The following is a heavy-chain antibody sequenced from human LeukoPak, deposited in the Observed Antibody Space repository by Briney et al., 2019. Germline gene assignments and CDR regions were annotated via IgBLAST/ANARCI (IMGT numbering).Heavy chain of an antibody. CDR3: ARGYGSGSHYFDY. Sequence: SETLSLTCTVSGGSISSSSYYWGWIRQPPGKGLEWIGNIYYSGRTYYNPSLKSRVTISVDTSKNQFSLKLSSVTAADTALYYCARGYGSGSHYFDYWGQGSLVTVSS. D-gene: IGHD3-10*01. CDR2: IYYSGRT. CDR1: GGSISSSSYY. V-gene: IGHV4-39*07. J-gene: IGHJ4*02.